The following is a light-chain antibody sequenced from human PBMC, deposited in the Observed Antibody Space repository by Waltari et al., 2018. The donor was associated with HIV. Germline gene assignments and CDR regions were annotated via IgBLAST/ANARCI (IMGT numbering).Light chain of an antibody. V-gene: IGLV2-11*01. CDR1: SSAVGGYNY. Sequence: QSALTQPRSVSGSPGQSVTISCTGTSSAVGGYNYVSWYQQHPGKAPKLMIYDVSKRPSGVPDRFSGSKSGNTASLTISGLQAEDEAEYSCCSYAGSYSFVFGTGTKVTV. CDR2: DVS. J-gene: IGLJ1*01. CDR3: CSYAGSYSFV.